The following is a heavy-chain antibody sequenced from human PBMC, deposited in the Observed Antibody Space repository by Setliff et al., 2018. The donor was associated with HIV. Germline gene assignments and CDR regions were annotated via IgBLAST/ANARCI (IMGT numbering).Heavy chain of an antibody. V-gene: IGHV1-3*01. CDR2: INAGNGDT. J-gene: IGHJ4*02. CDR3: SMGSSNWPHRPNNYYFDY. CDR1: GDTFTTYA. Sequence: ASVKVSCKASGDTFTTYALHWVRQAPGQRLEWMGWINAGNGDTKSSQKFQGRVTITRDTSASTAYMELSSLRSEDTGVYYCSMGSSNWPHRPNNYYFDYWGQGTPVTVSS. D-gene: IGHD6-13*01.